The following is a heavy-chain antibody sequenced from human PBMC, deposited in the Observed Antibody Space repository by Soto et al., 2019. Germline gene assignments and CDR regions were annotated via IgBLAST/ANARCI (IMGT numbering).Heavy chain of an antibody. D-gene: IGHD6-13*01. V-gene: IGHV3-11*01. Sequence: GGSLRLSCAASGFTFSDYYMSWIRQAPGKGLEWVSYISSSGSTIYYADSVKGRFTISRDNAKNSLYLQMNSLRAEDTAVYYCARDPRYSKIDSLYYYYYGMDVWGQGTKVTVYS. CDR1: GFTFSDYY. J-gene: IGHJ6*02. CDR3: ARDPRYSKIDSLYYYYYGMDV. CDR2: ISSSGSTI.